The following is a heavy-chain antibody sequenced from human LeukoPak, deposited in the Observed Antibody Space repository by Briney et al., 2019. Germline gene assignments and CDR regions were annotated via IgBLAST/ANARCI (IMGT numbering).Heavy chain of an antibody. CDR1: GYTFTGYY. CDR2: INPNSGGT. D-gene: IGHD2-15*01. V-gene: IGHV1-2*02. Sequence: EASVKVSCKASGYTFTGYYMHWVRQAPGQGLEWMGWINPNSGGTNYAQKFQGRVTMTRDTSISTAYMELSRLRSDDTAVYYCARLYCSGGSCYSDYWGQGTLVTVSS. J-gene: IGHJ4*02. CDR3: ARLYCSGGSCYSDY.